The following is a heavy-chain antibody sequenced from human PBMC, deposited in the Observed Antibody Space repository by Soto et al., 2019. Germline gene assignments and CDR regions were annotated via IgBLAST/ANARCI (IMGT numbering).Heavy chain of an antibody. V-gene: IGHV4-31*03. CDR3: ARVPAATRYYFDS. Sequence: TLSLTCTVSACSISSGGYYCSWIRQHPGKGLEWIGYIYYSGSTYYNPSLKSRVTISVDTSKNQFSLKLSSVTAADTAVYYCARVPAATRYYFDSWGQGTLVTVSS. J-gene: IGHJ4*02. D-gene: IGHD2-2*01. CDR2: IYYSGST. CDR1: ACSISSGGYY.